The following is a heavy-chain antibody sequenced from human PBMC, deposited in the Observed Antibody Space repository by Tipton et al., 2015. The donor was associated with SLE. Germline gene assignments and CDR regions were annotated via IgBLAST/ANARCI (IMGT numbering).Heavy chain of an antibody. D-gene: IGHD4-23*01. CDR3: AREGGNSQYYFDS. CDR2: IYGGDGT. J-gene: IGHJ4*02. Sequence: SLRLSCVTSGFTFHNYAMHWVRQAPGKGLEWVSVIYGGDGTYYADSVKGRFSISRDNSKNTLYLQMNSLRAEDTAVYYCAREGGNSQYYFDSWGQGTLVTVSS. V-gene: IGHV3-66*01. CDR1: GFTFHNYA.